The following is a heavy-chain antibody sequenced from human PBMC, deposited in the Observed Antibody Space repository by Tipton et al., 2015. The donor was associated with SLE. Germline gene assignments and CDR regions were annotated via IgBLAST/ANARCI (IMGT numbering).Heavy chain of an antibody. CDR2: IYSSGST. V-gene: IGHV4-59*01. CDR3: ARGGRIAIYGVASDGAFDI. Sequence: LRLSCTVSGGSISSYYWSWIRQPPGRGLEWIGYIYSSGSTAYNPSLKSRVTISVDTSKNQFSLKLSSVTAADTAVYYCARGGRIAIYGVASDGAFDIWGQGTRVTVSS. D-gene: IGHD3-3*01. J-gene: IGHJ3*02. CDR1: GGSISSYY.